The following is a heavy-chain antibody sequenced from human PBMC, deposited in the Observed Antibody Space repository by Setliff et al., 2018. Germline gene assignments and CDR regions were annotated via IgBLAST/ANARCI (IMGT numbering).Heavy chain of an antibody. CDR3: ARGPSNYDLLTGCDC. D-gene: IGHD3-9*01. V-gene: IGHV1-2*06. Sequence: VAAVKVSCKASGYTFTDHYIHWVRQAPGQGLEWMGRINPDSGGTNYAQKFKGRVTMTRDKSITAAYMGLSRLRSDDSAVYYCARGPSNYDLLTGCDCWGQGTLVTV. CDR1: GYTFTDHY. CDR2: INPDSGGT. J-gene: IGHJ4*02.